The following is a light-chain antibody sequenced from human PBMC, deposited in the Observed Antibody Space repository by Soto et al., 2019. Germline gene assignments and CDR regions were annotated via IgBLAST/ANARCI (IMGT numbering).Light chain of an antibody. V-gene: IGKV3-20*01. CDR2: DAS. J-gene: IGKJ4*01. CDR3: QQFSSYPLT. Sequence: GMTEDPATLSWSPGNRATLSRRASQSVSSYLAWYQQKPGQAPRLLIYDASSRATGIPDRFSGGGSGTDFTLTISRLEPEDFAVYYCQQFSSYPLTFGGGTKVDI. CDR1: QSVSSY.